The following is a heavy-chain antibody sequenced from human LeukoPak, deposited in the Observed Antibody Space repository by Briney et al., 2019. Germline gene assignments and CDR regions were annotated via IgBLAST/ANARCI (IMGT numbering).Heavy chain of an antibody. Sequence: GSLRLSCAASGFTFSSYAMSWVRQAPGKSLEWVSGIGGSGSRTYYADSAKGRFTISRDNSKNTLYLQMNSLRAEDTAIYYCAKKYGVTVYGSGLNYFDYWGQGTLVTVSS. CDR1: GFTFSSYA. CDR3: AKKYGVTVYGSGLNYFDY. V-gene: IGHV3-23*01. D-gene: IGHD6-19*01. J-gene: IGHJ4*02. CDR2: IGGSGSRT.